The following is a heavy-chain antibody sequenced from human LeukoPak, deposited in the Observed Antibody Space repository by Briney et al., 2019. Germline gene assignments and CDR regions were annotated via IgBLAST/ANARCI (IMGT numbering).Heavy chain of an antibody. J-gene: IGHJ6*02. CDR3: ARHWDYGDYVGYYYGMDV. V-gene: IGHV5-51*01. Sequence: GESLKISCKGSGYSFTSYWIGWARQMPGKGLEWMRIIYPGDSDTRYSPYFQGQVTISADKSISTAYLQWSSLKASDTAMYFCARHWDYGDYVGYYYGMDVWGQGTTVTVSS. CDR2: IYPGDSDT. D-gene: IGHD4-17*01. CDR1: GYSFTSYW.